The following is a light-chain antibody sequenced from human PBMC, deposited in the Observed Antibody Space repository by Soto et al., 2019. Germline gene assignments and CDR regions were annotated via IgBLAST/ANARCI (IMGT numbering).Light chain of an antibody. CDR1: RSVSSNY. CDR3: QQYRPSPPIS. Sequence: VLTQSPGTLSLSRGERATLSCRASRSVSSNYLGWYQQKPCQAPRLLIYAVSTRATGIPDRFSGSESGTDFTPTISRLEPQDSALYFCQQYRPSPPISFGLGTRRENK. CDR2: AVS. J-gene: IGKJ5*01. V-gene: IGKV3-20*01.